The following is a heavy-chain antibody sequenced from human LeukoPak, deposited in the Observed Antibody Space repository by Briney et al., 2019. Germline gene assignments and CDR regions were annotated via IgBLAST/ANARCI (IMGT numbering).Heavy chain of an antibody. CDR3: ARVGATWGGFFDY. V-gene: IGHV3-23*01. CDR1: GFTFSSYA. Sequence: GGSLRLSCAASGFTFSSYAMSWVRQAPGKGLEWVSAISGSGGSTYYADSAKGRFTISRDNSKNTLYLQMNSLRAEDTAVYYCARVGATWGGFFDYWGQGTLVTVSS. J-gene: IGHJ4*02. CDR2: ISGSGGST. D-gene: IGHD1-26*01.